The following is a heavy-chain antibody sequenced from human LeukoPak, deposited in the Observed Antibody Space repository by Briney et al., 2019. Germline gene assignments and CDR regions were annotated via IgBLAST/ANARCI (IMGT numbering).Heavy chain of an antibody. CDR1: GYTFTSYY. V-gene: IGHV1-46*03. D-gene: IGHD1-26*01. CDR2: INPSGGST. Sequence: ASVKVSCKASGYTFTSYYMHWVRQAPGQGLEWMGIINPSGGSTSYAQKCQGRVTMTGDTSTSTVYMELSSLRSEDTAVYYCARDRGGATSPSDYWGQGTLVTVSS. CDR3: ARDRGGATSPSDY. J-gene: IGHJ4*02.